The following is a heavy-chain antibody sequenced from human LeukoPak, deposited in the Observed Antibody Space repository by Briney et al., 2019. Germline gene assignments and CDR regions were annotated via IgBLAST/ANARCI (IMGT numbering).Heavy chain of an antibody. CDR2: ISSSSSYI. CDR3: ARDDGLGYDFWSGYYMNAFDI. D-gene: IGHD3-3*01. Sequence: PGGSLRLSCAASGFTFSASDMNWVRQTPGKGLEWVSSISSSSSYIYYADSVKGRFTISRDNAKNSLYLQMNSLRAEDTAVYYCARDDGLGYDFWSGYYMNAFDIWGQGTMVTVSS. CDR1: GFTFSASD. J-gene: IGHJ3*02. V-gene: IGHV3-21*01.